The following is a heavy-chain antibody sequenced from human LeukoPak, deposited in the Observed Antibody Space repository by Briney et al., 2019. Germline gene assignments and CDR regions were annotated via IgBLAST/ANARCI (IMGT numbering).Heavy chain of an antibody. CDR3: ARFLAYCGGDCSNWYFDL. V-gene: IGHV4-34*01. CDR2: IHRSGST. J-gene: IGHJ2*01. D-gene: IGHD2-21*02. CDR1: GGSFSGYY. Sequence: PSETLSLTCAVYGGSFSGYYWNWIRQPPVKGLEWIGEIHRSGSTNYNPSLKSRVSISVDTSKNQFSLKLSSVTAADTAVYYCARFLAYCGGDCSNWYFDLWGRGTLVTVSS.